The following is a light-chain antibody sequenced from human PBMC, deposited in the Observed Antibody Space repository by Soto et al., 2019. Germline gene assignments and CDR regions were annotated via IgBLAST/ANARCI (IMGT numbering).Light chain of an antibody. CDR2: EVS. CDR3: SSYVVTKIGDVI. V-gene: IGLV2-8*01. Sequence: QSALTQPPSASGSPGQSVTISCTGTSSDVGGYNYVSWYQQHPGKAPKLIIYEVSKRPSGVPDRFSGSKSGNTASLTVSGLLAEDEADYHCSSYVVTKIGDVIFGGGTKLTVL. CDR1: SSDVGGYNY. J-gene: IGLJ2*01.